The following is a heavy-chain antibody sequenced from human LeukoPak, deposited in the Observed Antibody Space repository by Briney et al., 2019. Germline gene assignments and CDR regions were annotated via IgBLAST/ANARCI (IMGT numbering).Heavy chain of an antibody. CDR2: XXYSGST. Sequence: SETLXLTXXVSGGSISXGXXXXXWIRQXXXXXXXXXXXXXYSGSTYYNASLRXXXTISVDMSKNQFSLKLNSVTAADTAVYYCARFYGGNSGMLPRATFDIWGQGTMVTVSS. V-gene: IGHV4-31*01. J-gene: IGHJ3*02. CDR3: ARFYGGNSGMLPRATFDI. D-gene: IGHD4-23*01. CDR1: GGSISXGXXX.